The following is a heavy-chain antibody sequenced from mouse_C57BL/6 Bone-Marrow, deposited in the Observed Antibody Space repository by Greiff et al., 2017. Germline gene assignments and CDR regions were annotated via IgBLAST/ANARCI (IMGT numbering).Heavy chain of an antibody. V-gene: IGHV1-55*01. CDR2: IYPGSGST. Sequence: VQLQQPGAELVKPGASVKMSCKASGYTFTSYWITWVKQRPGQGLEWIGDIYPGSGSTNYNEKFKSKATLTVDTSSSTAYLQLSSLTSEDSAVYSWARAYDYDVERFAYWGQGTLVTVSA. D-gene: IGHD2-4*01. J-gene: IGHJ3*01. CDR3: ARAYDYDVERFAY. CDR1: GYTFTSYW.